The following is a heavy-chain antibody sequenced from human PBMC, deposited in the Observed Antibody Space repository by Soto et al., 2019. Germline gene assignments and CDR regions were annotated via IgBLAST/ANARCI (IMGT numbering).Heavy chain of an antibody. CDR1: GGSFSAYY. Sequence: HVQLQQWGAGLLKPSETLSLTCAVYGGSFSAYYWSWIRQPPGKGLEWIGEINHSGSTKYNPSLKSRVTISAATSKNQFSLELTSVTAADTAVYYCASSGPYSGYDAPDYWGQGTLVTVSS. CDR2: INHSGST. J-gene: IGHJ4*02. CDR3: ASSGPYSGYDAPDY. V-gene: IGHV4-34*01. D-gene: IGHD5-12*01.